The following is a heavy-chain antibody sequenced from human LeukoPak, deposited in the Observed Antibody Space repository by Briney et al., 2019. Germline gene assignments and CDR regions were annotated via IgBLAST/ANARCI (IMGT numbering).Heavy chain of an antibody. CDR1: GGSISSYY. CDR2: IYTSGST. V-gene: IGHV4-4*07. D-gene: IGHD2-15*01. Sequence: KPSETLSLTCTVSGGSISSYYWSWIRQPAGKGLEWIGRIYTSGSTNYNPSLKSRVTMSVDTSKNQFSLKLSPVTAADTAVYYCARFDSGYCSGGSCYALHAFDIWGQGTMVTVSS. J-gene: IGHJ3*02. CDR3: ARFDSGYCSGGSCYALHAFDI.